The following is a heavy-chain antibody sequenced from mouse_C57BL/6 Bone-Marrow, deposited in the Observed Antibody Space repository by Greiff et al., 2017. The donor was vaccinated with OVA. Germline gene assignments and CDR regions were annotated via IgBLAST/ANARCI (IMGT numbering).Heavy chain of an antibody. CDR2: IYPSDSET. J-gene: IGHJ1*03. CDR1: GYTFTSYW. V-gene: IGHV1-61*01. D-gene: IGHD2-4*01. CDR3: AIDYDLYWYFDV. Sequence: QVQLQQPGAELVRPGSSVKLSCKASGYTFTSYWMDWVKQRPGQGLEWIGNIYPSDSETHYNQKFKDKATLTVDKSSSTAYMQLSSLTSEDSAVYYCAIDYDLYWYFDVWGTGTTVTVSS.